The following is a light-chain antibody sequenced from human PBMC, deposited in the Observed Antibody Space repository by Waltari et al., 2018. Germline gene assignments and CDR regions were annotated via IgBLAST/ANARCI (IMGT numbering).Light chain of an antibody. CDR3: ASYAGNRNVV. J-gene: IGLJ2*01. V-gene: IGLV2-8*01. Sequence: QSALTQPPSASGSPGQSATISCTGTSSDIGGYNYVSWSQQHPGKAPTLMIFEVTKRPSGVPDRFSGSKSGNTASLTVSGLQGEDESDYYCASYAGNRNVVFGGGTKLTVL. CDR1: SSDIGGYNY. CDR2: EVT.